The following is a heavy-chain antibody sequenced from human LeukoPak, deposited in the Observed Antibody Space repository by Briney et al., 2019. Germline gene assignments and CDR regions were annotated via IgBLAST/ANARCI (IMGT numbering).Heavy chain of an antibody. J-gene: IGHJ4*02. CDR2: INHNGNVN. Sequence: GGSLRLSCAASGFTFSSYWMNWARQAPGKGLEWVASINHNGNVNYYVDSVKGRFTISRDNAKNSLYLQMNSLRAEDTAVYYCARDLNDWSPFDYWGQGTLVTVSS. V-gene: IGHV3-7*03. CDR1: GFTFSSYW. D-gene: IGHD3-9*01. CDR3: ARDLNDWSPFDY.